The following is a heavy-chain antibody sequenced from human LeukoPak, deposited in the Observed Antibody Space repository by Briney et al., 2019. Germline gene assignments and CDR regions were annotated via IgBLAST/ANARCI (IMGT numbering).Heavy chain of an antibody. J-gene: IGHJ4*02. V-gene: IGHV3-21*06. CDR1: GFTFSDYS. CDR3: VREAYECHFDY. Sequence: PGGSLRLSCAASGFTFSDYSMNWVRQAPGKGLEWVSYISSSSLYINYADSVKGRFTVSRDNAKNSLFLQMNSLRAEDTAVYYCVREAYECHFDYWGQGTLVTVSS. D-gene: IGHD5-12*01. CDR2: ISSSSLYI.